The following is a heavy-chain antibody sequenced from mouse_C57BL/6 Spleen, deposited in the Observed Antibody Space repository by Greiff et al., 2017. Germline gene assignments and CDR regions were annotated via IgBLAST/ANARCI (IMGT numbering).Heavy chain of an antibody. J-gene: IGHJ4*01. CDR3: ARRDYYGSSPAMDY. D-gene: IGHD1-1*01. CDR2: IDPSDSYT. Sequence: QVQLQQPGAELVMPGASVKLSCKASGYTFTSYWIHWVKQRPGQGLEWIGEIDPSDSYTNYNQKFKGKSTLTVDKSSSTAYMQLSSLTSEDSAVYYCARRDYYGSSPAMDYWGQGTSVTVSS. CDR1: GYTFTSYW. V-gene: IGHV1-69*01.